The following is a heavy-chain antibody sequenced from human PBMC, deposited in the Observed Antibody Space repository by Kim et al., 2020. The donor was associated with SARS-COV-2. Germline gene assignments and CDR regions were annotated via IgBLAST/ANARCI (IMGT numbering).Heavy chain of an antibody. Sequence: ASVKVSCKASGYTFTSYGISWVRQAPGQGLEWMGWISAYNGNTNYAQKLQGRVTMTTDTSTSTAYMELRSLRSDDTAVYYCARASQQLEHYYYYYGMDVWGQGTTVTVSS. J-gene: IGHJ6*02. V-gene: IGHV1-18*01. CDR1: GYTFTSYG. D-gene: IGHD6-13*01. CDR2: ISAYNGNT. CDR3: ARASQQLEHYYYYYGMDV.